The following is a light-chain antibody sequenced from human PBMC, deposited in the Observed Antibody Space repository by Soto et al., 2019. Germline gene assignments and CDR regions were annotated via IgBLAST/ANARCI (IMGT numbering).Light chain of an antibody. Sequence: QSVLTQPPSVSGAPRQRVTISCSGSTPNIGKNAVNWYQQLPGKAPKLVIYHNDLLPSGVSDRFSGSKSGTSASLAISGLQSDDEAGYYCAAWDDNLDGYGFGTGTKVTVL. V-gene: IGLV1-36*01. CDR2: HND. J-gene: IGLJ1*01. CDR1: TPNIGKNA. CDR3: AAWDDNLDGYG.